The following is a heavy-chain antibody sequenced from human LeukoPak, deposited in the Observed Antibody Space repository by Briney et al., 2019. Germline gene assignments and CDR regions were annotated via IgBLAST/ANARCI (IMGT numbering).Heavy chain of an antibody. Sequence: SETLSLTCTVSGGSISTSNYYWGWIRQPPGKGLEWIGSIYYSGSTYYNPSLKSRVTISVDTSKNQFSLKLSSVTAADTAVYYCARHALVGAHLGYYYYYYMDVWGKGTTVTISS. D-gene: IGHD1-26*01. CDR2: IYYSGST. CDR3: ARHALVGAHLGYYYYYYMDV. CDR1: GGSISTSNYY. V-gene: IGHV4-39*01. J-gene: IGHJ6*03.